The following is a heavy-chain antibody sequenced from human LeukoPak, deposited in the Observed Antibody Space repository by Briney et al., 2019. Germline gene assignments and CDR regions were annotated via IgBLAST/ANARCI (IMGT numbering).Heavy chain of an antibody. CDR1: GGSISSYY. J-gene: IGHJ3*02. CDR3: ARPRIAAAHGAFDN. Sequence: SETLSLTCTVSGGSISSYYWSWIRQPPGKGLEWIGYIYYSGSTNYNPSLKSRVTISVDTSKNQFSLKLSSVTAADTAVYYCARPRIAAAHGAFDNWGQGTMITVSS. CDR2: IYYSGST. V-gene: IGHV4-59*08. D-gene: IGHD6-13*01.